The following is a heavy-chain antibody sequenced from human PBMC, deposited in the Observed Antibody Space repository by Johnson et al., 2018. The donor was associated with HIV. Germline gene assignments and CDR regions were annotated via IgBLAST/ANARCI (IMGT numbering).Heavy chain of an antibody. V-gene: IGHV3-30*02. D-gene: IGHD1-14*01. J-gene: IGHJ3*02. CDR1: GFTFSSYG. Sequence: QVHLVESGGGVVQPGGSLRLSCAASGFTFSSYGMHWVRQAPGKGLEWVAFIRYDGSNKYYADFVKGRFSISRDNSKNTLYLQMNSLRAEDTAVYYCAIIWNHTFDIWGQGTMVTVSS. CDR2: IRYDGSNK. CDR3: AIIWNHTFDI.